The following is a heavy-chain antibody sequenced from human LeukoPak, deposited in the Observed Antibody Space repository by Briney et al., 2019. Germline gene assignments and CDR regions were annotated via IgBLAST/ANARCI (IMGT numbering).Heavy chain of an antibody. CDR1: GFTFAEYA. CDR3: VKSNGRYFYGMDV. Sequence: VRSLRLSCAASGFTFAEYAMYWVRQGPGQGLEWVSAISWNSDNIAYADTLKCRFTISRDNATNSPILQISSLRVEETALYPCVKSNGRYFYGMDVWGQGTTVTVSS. CDR2: ISWNSDNI. V-gene: IGHV3-9*01. J-gene: IGHJ6*02. D-gene: IGHD1-26*01.